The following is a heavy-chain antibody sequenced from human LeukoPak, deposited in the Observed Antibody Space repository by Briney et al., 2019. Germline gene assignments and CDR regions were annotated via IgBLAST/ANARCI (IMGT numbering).Heavy chain of an antibody. V-gene: IGHV1-69*06. CDR2: IIPIFGTA. D-gene: IGHD5-18*01. CDR3: ARARYSYGSWYFDY. CDR1: GGTFSSYA. Sequence: ASVKVSCKASGGTFSSYAISWVRQAPGQGLEWMGGIIPIFGTANYAQKFQGRVTITADKSTSTAYVELSSLRSEDTAVYYCARARYSYGSWYFDYWGQGTLVTVSS. J-gene: IGHJ4*02.